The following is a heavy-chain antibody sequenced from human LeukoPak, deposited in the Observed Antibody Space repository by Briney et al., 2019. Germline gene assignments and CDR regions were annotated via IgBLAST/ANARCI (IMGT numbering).Heavy chain of an antibody. CDR1: GYTFTSYG. CDR3: ARRRTLETTVGDYYYGMDV. Sequence: GASVKVSCKASGYTFTSYGISWVRQAPGQGLEWMGWIGAYNGNTNYAQKLQGRVTMTTDTSTSTAYMELRSLRSDDTAVYYCARRRTLETTVGDYYYGMDVWGQGTTVTVSS. CDR2: IGAYNGNT. J-gene: IGHJ6*02. D-gene: IGHD4-17*01. V-gene: IGHV1-18*01.